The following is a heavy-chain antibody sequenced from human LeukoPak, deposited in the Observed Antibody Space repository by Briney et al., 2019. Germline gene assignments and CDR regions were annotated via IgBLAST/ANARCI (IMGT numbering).Heavy chain of an antibody. Sequence: GGSLRLSCAASGFTFSSYWMSWVRQAPGKGLEWVANIKQDGSEKYYVDSVEGRFTISRDSARNSLYLQMNSLRAEDTAVYYCARDESKDFWSGYYYYYGMDVWGQGTTVTVSS. CDR2: IKQDGSEK. CDR3: ARDESKDFWSGYYYYYGMDV. J-gene: IGHJ6*02. CDR1: GFTFSSYW. V-gene: IGHV3-7*01. D-gene: IGHD3-3*01.